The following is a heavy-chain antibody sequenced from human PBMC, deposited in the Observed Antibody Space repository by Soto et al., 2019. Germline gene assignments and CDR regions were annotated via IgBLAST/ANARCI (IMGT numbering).Heavy chain of an antibody. Sequence: QVQLQQWGAGLLKPSETLSLTCAVYGGSFSGYYWSWIRQPPGKGLEWIGEINHSGSTNYNPSLKSRVTISVDTSKNQFSLKLSSVTAADTAVYYCARSQKSGYSYGTFYYYYGMDVWGQGTTVIVS. CDR1: GGSFSGYY. J-gene: IGHJ6*02. CDR2: INHSGST. CDR3: ARSQKSGYSYGTFYYYYGMDV. D-gene: IGHD5-18*01. V-gene: IGHV4-34*01.